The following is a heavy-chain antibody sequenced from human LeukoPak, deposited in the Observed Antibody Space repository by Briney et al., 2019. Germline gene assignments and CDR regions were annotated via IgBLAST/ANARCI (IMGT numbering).Heavy chain of an antibody. Sequence: PGGSLRLSCAASGFTFSSYSMNWVRQAPGKGLEWVSYISSSSSTIYYADSVKGRFTISRDNAKNSLYLQMNSLRAEDTAVYYCASNIPGIAAAGFDYWGQGTLVTVSS. V-gene: IGHV3-48*01. D-gene: IGHD6-13*01. CDR2: ISSSSSTI. CDR3: ASNIPGIAAAGFDY. J-gene: IGHJ4*02. CDR1: GFTFSSYS.